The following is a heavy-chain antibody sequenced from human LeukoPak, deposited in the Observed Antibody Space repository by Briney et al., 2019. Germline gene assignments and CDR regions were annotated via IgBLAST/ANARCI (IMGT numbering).Heavy chain of an antibody. V-gene: IGHV3-48*01. CDR3: AKAGVDTAMVTNFDYYYMDV. CDR1: GFTFSSYS. J-gene: IGHJ6*03. Sequence: GGSLRLSCAASGFTFSSYSMNWVRQAPGKGLEWVSYISSSSSTIYYADSVKGRFTISRDNAKNSLYLQMNSLRAEDTAVYYCAKAGVDTAMVTNFDYYYMDVWGKGTTVTVSS. CDR2: ISSSSSTI. D-gene: IGHD5-18*01.